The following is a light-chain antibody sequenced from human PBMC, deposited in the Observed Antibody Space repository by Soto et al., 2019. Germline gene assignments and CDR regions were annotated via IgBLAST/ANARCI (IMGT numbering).Light chain of an antibody. Sequence: QSALTQPPSVSGSPGQSVTISCTGTSSDVGAYNFVSWYQQYPGKAPKLIIFDGSARPSGVTDRFSGSKSGNTASLTISGLEADDEADYYCCSYAGSYSPVLGGGTKLTVL. J-gene: IGLJ2*01. CDR1: SSDVGAYNF. CDR3: CSYAGSYSPV. CDR2: DGS. V-gene: IGLV2-11*01.